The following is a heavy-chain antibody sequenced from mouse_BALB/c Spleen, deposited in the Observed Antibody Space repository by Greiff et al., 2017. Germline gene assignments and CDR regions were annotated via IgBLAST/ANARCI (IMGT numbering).Heavy chain of an antibody. Sequence: VKLQESGAELVRPGSSVKISCKASGYAFSSYWMNWVKQRPGQGLEWIGQIYPGDGDTNYNGKFKGKATLTADKSSSTAYMQLSSLTSEDSAVYFCARSRKVPSWFAYWGQGTLVTVSA. D-gene: IGHD2-14*01. CDR1: GYAFSSYW. CDR3: ARSRKVPSWFAY. CDR2: IYPGDGDT. V-gene: IGHV1-80*01. J-gene: IGHJ3*01.